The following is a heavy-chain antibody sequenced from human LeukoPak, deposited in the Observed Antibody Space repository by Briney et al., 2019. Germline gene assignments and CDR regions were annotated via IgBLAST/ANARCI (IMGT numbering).Heavy chain of an antibody. J-gene: IGHJ4*02. D-gene: IGHD3-10*01. V-gene: IGHV3-33*01. CDR3: AREGYYGSGSPPSLYFDY. Sequence: GRSLRLSCAASGFSFSTYGMHWVRQAPGKGLEWVAVIWYDGSHENYADSVKGRFTISRDNSRSTLYLQMNSLRPEDTAIYYCAREGYYGSGSPPSLYFDYWGQGTLVTVSS. CDR2: IWYDGSHE. CDR1: GFSFSTYG.